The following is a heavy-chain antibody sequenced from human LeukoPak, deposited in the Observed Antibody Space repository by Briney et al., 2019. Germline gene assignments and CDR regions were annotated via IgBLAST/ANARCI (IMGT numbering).Heavy chain of an antibody. CDR3: ARPSYGASDY. CDR2: IYPGDSRT. Sequence: GASLRISCKGSGYRFTKSWIGWVRQMPGKGLEWLGIIYPGDSRTRYSPSFQGQVTMSVDKSISTAYLQWSSLKASDTAMYYCARPSYGASDYWGQGTLVTVSS. D-gene: IGHD4/OR15-4a*01. V-gene: IGHV5-51*01. CDR1: GYRFTKSW. J-gene: IGHJ4*02.